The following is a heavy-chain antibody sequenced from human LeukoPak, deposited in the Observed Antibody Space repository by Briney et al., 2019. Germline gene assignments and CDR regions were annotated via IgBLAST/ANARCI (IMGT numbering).Heavy chain of an antibody. CDR2: IWYDGSNK. D-gene: IGHD6-6*01. CDR3: ARDSEYSSSMALS. Sequence: PGGSLRLSCAASGFTFSSYGMHWVRQAPGKGLEWVAVIWYDGSNKYYADSVKGRFTISRDNSKNTLYLQMNRLRAEDTAVYYCARDSEYSSSMALSWGQGTPVTVSS. V-gene: IGHV3-33*01. CDR1: GFTFSSYG. J-gene: IGHJ4*02.